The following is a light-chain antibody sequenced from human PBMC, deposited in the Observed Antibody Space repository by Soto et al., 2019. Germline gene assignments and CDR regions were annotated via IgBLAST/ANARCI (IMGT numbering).Light chain of an antibody. CDR1: SSNIGNNY. CDR3: GTWDSSLSAGV. J-gene: IGLJ1*01. V-gene: IGLV1-51*01. Sequence: QSVLTQPPSVSAAPGQKVTISCSGSSSNIGNNYVSWYQQLPGTAPKLLIYDNNKRPSGIPDRFSGSKSGTSATLSITGLQTGDEGDYYCGTWDSSLSAGVFGTGTKVTVL. CDR2: DNN.